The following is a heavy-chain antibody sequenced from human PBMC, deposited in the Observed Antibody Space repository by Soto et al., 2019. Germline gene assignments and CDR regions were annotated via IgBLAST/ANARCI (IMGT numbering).Heavy chain of an antibody. CDR2: INHSGST. D-gene: IGHD2-8*02. J-gene: IGHJ4*02. V-gene: IGHV4-34*01. CDR1: GGSFSGYY. CDR3: ARDKITGLVDY. Sequence: QVQLQQWGAGLLKPSETLSLTCAVYGGSFSGYYWTWIRQPPGTGLEWIGEINHSGSTNYNPSLKRRVTISVDTSKNQFSLKLTSVTAVDTAVYYCARDKITGLVDYWGQGTLVTVSS.